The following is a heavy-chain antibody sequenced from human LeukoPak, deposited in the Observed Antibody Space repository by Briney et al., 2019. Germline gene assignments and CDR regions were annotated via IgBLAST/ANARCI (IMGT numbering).Heavy chain of an antibody. CDR1: GHTFNSYG. J-gene: IGHJ4*02. CDR3: ASGGYMGRFDY. D-gene: IGHD5-12*01. Sequence: GASVKVSCKASGHTFNSYGISWVRQAPGQGLEWMGWISANNGNTNSAQKVQGRVTMTTDTSTSTVYMELRSLRSDGTAVYYCASGGYMGRFDYWGQGTLVTVSS. V-gene: IGHV1-18*01. CDR2: ISANNGNT.